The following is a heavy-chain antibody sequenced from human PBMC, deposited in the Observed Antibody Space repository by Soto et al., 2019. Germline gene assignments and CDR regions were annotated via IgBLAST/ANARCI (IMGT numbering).Heavy chain of an antibody. V-gene: IGHV3-30-3*01. Sequence: QVQVVESGGGVVQPGRSLKLSCVASGFTFSRYAMHWVRQAPGKGLEWVAVISYDVSKKYTADSVKGRVTIFRDNSKNTLYLQMNSLRLDDTAVYYCARGLETATGFDYWGQGTLVTVSS. CDR3: ARGLETATGFDY. CDR1: GFTFSRYA. CDR2: ISYDVSKK. D-gene: IGHD1-1*01. J-gene: IGHJ4*02.